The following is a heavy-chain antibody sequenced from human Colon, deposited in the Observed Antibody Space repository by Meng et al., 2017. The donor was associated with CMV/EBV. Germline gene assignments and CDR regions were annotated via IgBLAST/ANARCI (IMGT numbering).Heavy chain of an antibody. CDR3: AHRFLRDSSSSLHFDS. J-gene: IGHJ4*02. CDR1: GFSLSTNGVT. D-gene: IGHD6-6*01. Sequence: QIPLNESCPTLVKPTRTLTLTCTFSGFSLSTNGVTVGWIRQPPGKALEWLALIYWDDDKRYSPSLKSRLTITKDTSKNQVVLTMINMDPVDTATYYCAHRFLRDSSSSLHFDSWGQGTLVTVSS. CDR2: IYWDDDK. V-gene: IGHV2-5*02.